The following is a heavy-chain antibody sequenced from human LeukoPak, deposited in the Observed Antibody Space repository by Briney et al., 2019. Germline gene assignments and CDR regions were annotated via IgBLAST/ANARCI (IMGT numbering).Heavy chain of an antibody. CDR1: GGSISSYY. J-gene: IGHJ3*02. CDR3: AREGPEVIVTPLKYSSGWYHAFDI. Sequence: PSETLSLTCTVSGGSISSYYWSWIRQPPGKGLEWVGYIYYSGSTNYNPSLKSRVTISVDTSKNQFSLKLSSVTAADTAVYYCAREGPEVIVTPLKYSSGWYHAFDIWGQGTMVTVSS. D-gene: IGHD6-19*01. V-gene: IGHV4-59*01. CDR2: IYYSGST.